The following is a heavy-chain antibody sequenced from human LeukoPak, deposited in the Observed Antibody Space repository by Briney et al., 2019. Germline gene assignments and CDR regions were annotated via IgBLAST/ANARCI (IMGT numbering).Heavy chain of an antibody. CDR1: GGSVSGYY. CDR2: VYYSGST. J-gene: IGHJ6*02. V-gene: IGHV4-59*08. D-gene: IGHD2-2*01. Sequence: SGTLSLTCTVSGGSVSGYYWSWIRQPPGKGLDWIGYVYYSGSTDYDPSLKSRVTISVDTSKNQFSLKLSSVTAADTAVYYCARHLGYQLRRGYYYVMDVWGPGTTVTVSS. CDR3: ARHLGYQLRRGYYYVMDV.